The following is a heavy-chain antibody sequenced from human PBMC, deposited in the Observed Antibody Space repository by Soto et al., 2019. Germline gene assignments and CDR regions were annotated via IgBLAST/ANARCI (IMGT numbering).Heavy chain of an antibody. D-gene: IGHD3-10*01. Sequence: GGSLRLSCAASGFTVSSNYMSWVRQAPGKGLEWVSVIYSGGSTYYADSVKGRFTISRDNSKNTLYLQMNSLRAEDTAVYYCASTREVRGVIGSFGFWGQGTLVTVSS. V-gene: IGHV3-53*01. J-gene: IGHJ4*02. CDR1: GFTVSSNY. CDR2: IYSGGST. CDR3: ASTREVRGVIGSFGF.